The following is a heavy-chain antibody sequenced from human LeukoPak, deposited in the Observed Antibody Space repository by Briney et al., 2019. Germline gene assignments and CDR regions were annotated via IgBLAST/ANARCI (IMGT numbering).Heavy chain of an antibody. D-gene: IGHD2-2*01. CDR2: IYYSGNT. V-gene: IGHV4-39*01. CDR3: ARVDQLLLSYYFDY. J-gene: IGHJ4*02. Sequence: SETLSLTCTVSGGSISSSSYYWGWIRQPPGKGLEWIGSIYYSGNTYYNPSLKSRVTISVDTSKNQFSLKLSSVTAADTAVYYCARVDQLLLSYYFDYWGQGTLVTVSS. CDR1: GGSISSSSYY.